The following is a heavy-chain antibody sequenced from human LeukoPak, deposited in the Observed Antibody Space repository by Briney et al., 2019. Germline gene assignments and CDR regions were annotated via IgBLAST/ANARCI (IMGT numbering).Heavy chain of an antibody. CDR3: ATYDNWVAGDV. CDR2: INKDGSEE. Sequence: GGSLGLSCAASEFMFSDYWMSWVRQAPGKGPEWVASINKDGSEEYYADSVKGRFTVSRDNAKNSLFLQMNNLRVEDTAIYYCATYDNWVAGDVWGQGTTVSVSS. J-gene: IGHJ6*02. D-gene: IGHD1-1*01. CDR1: EFMFSDYW. V-gene: IGHV3-7*01.